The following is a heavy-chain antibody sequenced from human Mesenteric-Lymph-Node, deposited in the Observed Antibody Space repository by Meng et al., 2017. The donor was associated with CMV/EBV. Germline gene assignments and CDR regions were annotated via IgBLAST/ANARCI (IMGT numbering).Heavy chain of an antibody. Sequence: SVKVSCKASGYTFTSYDINWVRQATGQGLEWMGWMNPNSGNTGYAQKFQGRVTMTRNTSISTAYMELSSLRSEDTAVYYCARVVKQLVRRSPNWFDPWGQGTLVTVSS. J-gene: IGHJ5*02. CDR2: MNPNSGNT. V-gene: IGHV1-8*01. D-gene: IGHD6-6*01. CDR1: GYTFTSYD. CDR3: ARVVKQLVRRSPNWFDP.